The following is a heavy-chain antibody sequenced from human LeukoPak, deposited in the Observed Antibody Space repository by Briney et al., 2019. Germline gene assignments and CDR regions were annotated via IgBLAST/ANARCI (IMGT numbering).Heavy chain of an antibody. CDR2: ISGSGGST. V-gene: IGHV3-23*01. CDR3: VGWSGWFNFDY. CDR1: GFTLSSYA. J-gene: IGHJ4*02. D-gene: IGHD6-19*01. Sequence: GGSLRLSCAASGFTLSSYAMSWVRQAPGKGLEWVSAISGSGGSTYYADSVKGRFTISRDNSKNTLYLQMNSLRAEDTAVYYCVGWSGWFNFDYWGQGTLVTVSS.